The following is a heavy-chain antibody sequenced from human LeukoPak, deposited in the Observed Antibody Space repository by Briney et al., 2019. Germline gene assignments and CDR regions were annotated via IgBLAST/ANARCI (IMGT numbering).Heavy chain of an antibody. CDR2: IKSKTDGGTT. CDR1: GFTFSNAW. J-gene: IGHJ4*02. CDR3: ITVIGAAGPHGPFDY. D-gene: IGHD6-13*01. V-gene: IGHV3-15*01. Sequence: GGSLRLSCAASGFTFSNAWMSWVRQAPGKGLEWVGRIKSKTDGGTTDYAAPVKGRFTISRDDSKNTLYLQMNSLKTEDTAVYYCITVIGAAGPHGPFDYWGQGTLVTVSS.